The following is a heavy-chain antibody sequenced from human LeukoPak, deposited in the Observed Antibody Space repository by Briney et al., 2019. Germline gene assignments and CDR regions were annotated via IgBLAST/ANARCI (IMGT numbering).Heavy chain of an antibody. J-gene: IGHJ6*03. Sequence: SQTLSLTCAISGDSVSSNSAAWNWTRQSPSRGLEWLGRTYYRSKWYNDYAVSVKSRITINPDTSKNQFSLQLNSVTPEDTAVYYCARADWGYCSSTSCYGRFRGYYMDVWGKGTTVTVSS. CDR1: GDSVSSNSAA. V-gene: IGHV6-1*01. D-gene: IGHD2-2*01. CDR3: ARADWGYCSSTSCYGRFRGYYMDV. CDR2: TYYRSKWYN.